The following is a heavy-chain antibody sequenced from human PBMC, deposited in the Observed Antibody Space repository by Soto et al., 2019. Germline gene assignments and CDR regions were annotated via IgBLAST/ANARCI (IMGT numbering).Heavy chain of an antibody. Sequence: PSETLSLTCTLSGVSITSGAYYWTWVRQHPGKGLEWIGYIYYNGNTYFSPSLKSRLTISIDTSKNQFSLKLSSVTAADTAMYYCARARLRAVYAFDFWGQGXMVTV. V-gene: IGHV4-31*03. J-gene: IGHJ3*01. CDR2: IYYNGNT. D-gene: IGHD4-17*01. CDR3: ARARLRAVYAFDF. CDR1: GVSITSGAYY.